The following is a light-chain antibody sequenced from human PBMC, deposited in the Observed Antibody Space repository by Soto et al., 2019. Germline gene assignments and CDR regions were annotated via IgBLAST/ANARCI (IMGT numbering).Light chain of an antibody. V-gene: IGKV1-5*01. CDR1: QSISSW. Sequence: DIQMTQSPSTLSASVGDRVTITCRASQSISSWLAWYQQKPGKAPKLLIYDTSYLESGVPSRFSGSGSGTEFTLPISSLQPDDLATYYCQQYNSFWTFGQGTKVEI. CDR3: QQYNSFWT. J-gene: IGKJ1*01. CDR2: DTS.